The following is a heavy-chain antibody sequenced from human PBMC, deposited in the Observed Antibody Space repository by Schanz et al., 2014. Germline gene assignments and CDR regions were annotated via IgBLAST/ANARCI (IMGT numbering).Heavy chain of an antibody. CDR2: IGGSYGNT. D-gene: IGHD1-26*01. V-gene: IGHV1-18*01. CDR1: GYTFTRSG. CDR3: ARDRDQWDGNYLDY. Sequence: QVQLVQSGGEVKTPGASVKVSCKASGYTFTRSGIIWVRQAPGQGLEWMGWIGGSYGNTNFAQKFQGRVTRNTDTSTSTVYMELRSLTSDDSAVYYWARDRDQWDGNYLDYGGQGTLVTVSS. J-gene: IGHJ4*02.